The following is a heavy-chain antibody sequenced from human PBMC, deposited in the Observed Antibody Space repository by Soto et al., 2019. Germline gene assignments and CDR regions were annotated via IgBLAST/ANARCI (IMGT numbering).Heavy chain of an antibody. CDR2: ISYDGSNK. CDR3: ARDKAAGDYYYYYCMDV. J-gene: IGHJ6*02. CDR1: GFTFSSYA. Sequence: QVQLVESGGGGVQPGRSLRISCAASGFTFSSYAMHWVRQAPGKGLEWVAVISYDGSNKYYADSVKGRFTISRDNSKNTLYLQMNSLRAEDTAVYYCARDKAAGDYYYYYCMDVWGRGTTVTVSS. V-gene: IGHV3-30-3*01. D-gene: IGHD6-25*01.